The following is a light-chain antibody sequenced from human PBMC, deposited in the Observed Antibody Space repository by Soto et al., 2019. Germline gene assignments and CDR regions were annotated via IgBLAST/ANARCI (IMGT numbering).Light chain of an antibody. Sequence: EIVLTQSPGTLSLSPGERATLSCRASQSVSSNYLTWYQQKPGQAPRLLIYGASSRATGIPDRFSGSGSGTDFTLTIGRLESEDFAVYYCQQYGSSPFTFGPGTKVDI. V-gene: IGKV3-20*01. CDR1: QSVSSNY. CDR3: QQYGSSPFT. CDR2: GAS. J-gene: IGKJ3*01.